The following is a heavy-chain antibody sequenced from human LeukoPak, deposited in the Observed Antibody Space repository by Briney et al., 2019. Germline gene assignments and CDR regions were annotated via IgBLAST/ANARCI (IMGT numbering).Heavy chain of an antibody. CDR3: ARGNSYGGYYFDY. CDR1: GGSISSYY. CDR2: IYYSGST. V-gene: IGHV4-59*01. Sequence: SETLSLTCTVSGGSISSYYWSWIRQPPGKGLEWIGYIYYSGSTNYNPSLKSRVTISVDTSKNQFSLKLSSVTAADTAVHYCARGNSYGGYYFDYWGQGTLVTVSS. D-gene: IGHD5-18*01. J-gene: IGHJ4*02.